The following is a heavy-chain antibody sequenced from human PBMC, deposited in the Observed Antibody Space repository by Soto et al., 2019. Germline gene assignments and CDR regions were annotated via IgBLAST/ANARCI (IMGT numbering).Heavy chain of an antibody. CDR1: GYSFTSDW. D-gene: IGHD2-2*01. V-gene: IGHV5-51*01. Sequence: GESLKISCKGSGYSFTSDWIGWVRQMPVKGLEWMGIIYPGDSDTRYSPSFQGQVTISADKSISTAYLQWSSLKASDTAMYYCARTTGAGLGYCSSTSGQGGYYGMDVWGQGTTVTVSS. J-gene: IGHJ6*02. CDR2: IYPGDSDT. CDR3: ARTTGAGLGYCSSTSGQGGYYGMDV.